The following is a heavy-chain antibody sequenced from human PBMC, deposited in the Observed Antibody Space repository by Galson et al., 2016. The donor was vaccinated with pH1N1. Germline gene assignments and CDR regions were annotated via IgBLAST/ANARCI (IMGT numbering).Heavy chain of an antibody. CDR1: GGSISSGSYY. D-gene: IGHD3-10*01. CDR2: IYTSGST. CDR3: ARDHGFGSENMGDWFDP. J-gene: IGHJ5*02. V-gene: IGHV4-61*09. Sequence: TLSLTCTVSGGSISSGSYYWSWIRQPAGKGLEWIGYIYTSGSTNYNPSLKSRVTISVDTSKNQFSLKLSSVTAADTAVYYCARDHGFGSENMGDWFDPWGQGTLVTVSS.